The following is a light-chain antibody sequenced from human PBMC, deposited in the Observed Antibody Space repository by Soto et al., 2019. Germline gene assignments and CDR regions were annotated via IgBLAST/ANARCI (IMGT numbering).Light chain of an antibody. Sequence: EIVMTQSPATLSVSPGERATLSCRASQSVSSNLVWYQQKPGQAPRLLIYGTSTRATGIPARFSGSGSGTEFTLTISSLQSEDIAVYHCQQYNKWPLWTFGQGTKVAIK. CDR2: GTS. V-gene: IGKV3-15*01. J-gene: IGKJ1*01. CDR3: QQYNKWPLWT. CDR1: QSVSSN.